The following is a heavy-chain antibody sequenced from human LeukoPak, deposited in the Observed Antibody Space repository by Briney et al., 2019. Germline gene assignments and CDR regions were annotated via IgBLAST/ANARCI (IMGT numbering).Heavy chain of an antibody. CDR1: GYTFSTYG. J-gene: IGHJ4*02. CDR2: ISVYNGNT. V-gene: IGHV1-18*01. Sequence: ASVKVSCKASGYTFSTYGINWVRQAPGQGLEWMGWISVYNGNTNYAQKLQGRVTMTIDTSTRTAYMELRSLRSDDTAVYYCATRAWFGELLGVDYWGQGTLVTVSS. CDR3: ATRAWFGELLGVDY. D-gene: IGHD3-10*01.